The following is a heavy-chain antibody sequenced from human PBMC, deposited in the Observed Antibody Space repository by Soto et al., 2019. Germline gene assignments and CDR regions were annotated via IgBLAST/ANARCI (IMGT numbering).Heavy chain of an antibody. V-gene: IGHV1-69*01. CDR3: ARSQGSSTSLEIYYYYYYGMDV. J-gene: IGHJ6*02. D-gene: IGHD2-2*01. Sequence: QVQLVQSGAEVKKPGSSVKVSCKASGGTFSSYAISWVRQSPGQGLEWMGGIIPISETTNYAQKFQGRVTITADESKSTAYMELSSLRSDDKAVYYCARSQGSSTSLEIYYYYYYGMDVWCQGTTVTGSS. CDR1: GGTFSSYA. CDR2: IIPISETT.